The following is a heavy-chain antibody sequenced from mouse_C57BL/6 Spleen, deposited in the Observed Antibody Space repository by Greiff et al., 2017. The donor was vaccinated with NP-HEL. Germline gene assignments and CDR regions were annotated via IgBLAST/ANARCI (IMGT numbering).Heavy chain of an antibody. Sequence: QVQLQQPGAELVKPGASVKLSCKASGYTFTSYWMQWVKQRPGQGLEWIGEIDPSDSYTNYNQKFKGKATLTVDTSSSTAYMQLSSLTSEDSAVYYCARYWDRAMDYWGQGTSVTVSS. CDR2: IDPSDSYT. CDR1: GYTFTSYW. CDR3: ARYWDRAMDY. J-gene: IGHJ4*01. D-gene: IGHD4-1*01. V-gene: IGHV1-50*01.